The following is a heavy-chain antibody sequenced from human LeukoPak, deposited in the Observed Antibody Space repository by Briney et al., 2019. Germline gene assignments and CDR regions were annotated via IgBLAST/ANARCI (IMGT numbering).Heavy chain of an antibody. Sequence: SETLSLPCTVSGGSLSRYYWRWIRRPAGKGLEWIGRIYTGGSTNYNPSLKRRVTMSVDTSKNQFSLKLNSVTAADTAVYYCARDSVSGYSSGWTTLYYFDYWGQGTLVTVSS. CDR1: GGSLSRYY. CDR3: ARDSVSGYSSGWTTLYYFDY. D-gene: IGHD6-19*01. V-gene: IGHV4-4*07. CDR2: IYTGGST. J-gene: IGHJ4*02.